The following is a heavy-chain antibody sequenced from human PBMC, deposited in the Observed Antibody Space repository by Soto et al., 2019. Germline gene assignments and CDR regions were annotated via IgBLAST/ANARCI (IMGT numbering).Heavy chain of an antibody. V-gene: IGHV4-59*08. CDR2: ISYSGST. Sequence: QVQLQESGPGLVKPSETLSLTCTVSGGSISSYYWSWIRQPPGKGLEWIGYISYSGSTNYNPALRIQVTITVDTSKNQFSLKLSSVTAADTAVYYCARNPQQLVLDYWGQGTLVTVSS. CDR1: GGSISSYY. J-gene: IGHJ4*02. CDR3: ARNPQQLVLDY. D-gene: IGHD6-13*01.